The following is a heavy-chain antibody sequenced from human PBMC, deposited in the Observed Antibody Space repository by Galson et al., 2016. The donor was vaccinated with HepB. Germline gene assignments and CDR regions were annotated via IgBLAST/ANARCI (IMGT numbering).Heavy chain of an antibody. CDR2: VNSGGNT. J-gene: IGHJ4*02. CDR1: GFTVSGNQ. D-gene: IGHD3-10*01. CDR3: AGSPPDYYGAAFDY. Sequence: SLRLSCAASGFTVSGNQMSWVRQAPGKGLEWVSVVNSGGNTYYADSVKGRFTISRDNSRNTLYLQMNSLSSEDTAVYYCAGSPPDYYGAAFDYWGQGTLVTVSS. V-gene: IGHV3-53*01.